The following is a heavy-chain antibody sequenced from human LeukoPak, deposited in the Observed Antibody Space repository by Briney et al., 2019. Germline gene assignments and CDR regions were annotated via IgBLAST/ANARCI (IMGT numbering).Heavy chain of an antibody. V-gene: IGHV4-61*01. D-gene: IGHD1-26*01. CDR3: ARVWSRIVGATTSSHY. CDR2: IYYSGST. CDR1: GGSVSSGSYY. Sequence: SETLSLTCTVSGGSVSSGSYYWSWIRQPPGKGLEWIGYIYYSGSTNYNPSLKSRVTISVDTSKNQFSLKLSSVTAADTAVYYCARVWSRIVGATTSSHYWGQGTLVTVSS. J-gene: IGHJ4*02.